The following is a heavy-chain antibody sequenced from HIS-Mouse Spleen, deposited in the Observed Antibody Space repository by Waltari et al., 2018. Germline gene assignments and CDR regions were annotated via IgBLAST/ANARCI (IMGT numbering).Heavy chain of an antibody. CDR2: IYYSGFT. CDR1: GGSISSSSYY. CDR3: AREIPYSSSWYDWYFDL. D-gene: IGHD6-13*01. J-gene: IGHJ2*01. Sequence: QLQLQESGPGLVKPSETLSLTCTVSGGSISSSSYYWGWIRQPPGKGLDWIGSIYYSGFTDYTPSLKRRVTIAVDTSKNQFSLKLSSVTAADTAVYYWAREIPYSSSWYDWYFDLWGRGALVTVSS. V-gene: IGHV4-39*07.